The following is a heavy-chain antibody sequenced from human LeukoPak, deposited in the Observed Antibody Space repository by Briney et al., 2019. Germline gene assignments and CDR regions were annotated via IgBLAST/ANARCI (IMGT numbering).Heavy chain of an antibody. V-gene: IGHV4-59*11. Sequence: SETLSLTCIVSGDSISSHYWSWIRQPPGKGLEWIGYISYSGSTNYNPSLKGRVTMSVHTSKKQFSLKLSSVTAADTAVYYCARGVAVDYWGQGTLVTVSS. J-gene: IGHJ4*02. CDR1: GDSISSHY. CDR2: ISYSGST. CDR3: ARGVAVDY.